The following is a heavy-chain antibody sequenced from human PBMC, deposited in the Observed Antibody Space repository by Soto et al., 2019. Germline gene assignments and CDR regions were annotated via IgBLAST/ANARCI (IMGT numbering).Heavy chain of an antibody. Sequence: EVQVVESGGGLVQPGGSLRLSCTASGFSLSTSWMTWVRQAPGKGLEWVANIMQDGSDKYYVDSVKGRFTISRDNAKNSLYLQMTSLRAEDTAVYYCASKRLYFYGLDVWGQGTTVTVSS. CDR1: GFSLSTSW. CDR2: IMQDGSDK. CDR3: ASKRLYFYGLDV. V-gene: IGHV3-7*01. J-gene: IGHJ6*02.